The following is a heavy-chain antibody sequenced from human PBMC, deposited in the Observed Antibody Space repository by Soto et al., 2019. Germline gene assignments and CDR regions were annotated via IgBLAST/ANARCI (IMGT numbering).Heavy chain of an antibody. Sequence: QITLKESGPTLVKPAQTLTLTCTVSGFSLSTIGVGVGWIRQPPGKALEWLALIYWDDDKRYSPSLKSRLTITKDTSQNQVVLRMTNMDPVDTATYFCAHRLTSPYDYDGSDYPHVFDIWGQGTLVAVSS. CDR2: IYWDDDK. J-gene: IGHJ3*02. V-gene: IGHV2-5*02. CDR1: GFSLSTIGVG. D-gene: IGHD3-22*01. CDR3: AHRLTSPYDYDGSDYPHVFDI.